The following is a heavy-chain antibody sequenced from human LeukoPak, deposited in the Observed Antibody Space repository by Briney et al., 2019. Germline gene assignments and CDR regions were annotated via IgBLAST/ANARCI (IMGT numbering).Heavy chain of an antibody. J-gene: IGHJ6*04. CDR2: IGYDGTNK. CDR1: GVTFSTYG. CDR3: AKDLEQLLWFGGLDV. V-gene: IGHV3-33*06. D-gene: IGHD3-10*01. Sequence: GGSLRLSCAASGVTFSTYGMHWARQAPGHGLEWVAVIGYDGTNKYYADSVKGRFAISRDNSKNTLYLQVSSLRDEDTAVYYCAKDLEQLLWFGGLDVWGKGTTVTVSS.